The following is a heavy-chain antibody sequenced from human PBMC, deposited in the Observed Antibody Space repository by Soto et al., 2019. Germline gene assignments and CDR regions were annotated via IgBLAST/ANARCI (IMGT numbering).Heavy chain of an antibody. CDR2: ISYDGTSE. CDR1: GFTFSSYP. Sequence: QVQLVESGGGVVQSGRSLRLSCAASGFTFSSYPIHWVRQAPGKGLEWVGSISYDGTSEDFADSLRGRFTLSRDNSKNMLWLQMNSLRSEDTAVYYCLRDYSGWFDFWGQGTLVTVSS. V-gene: IGHV3-30-3*01. CDR3: LRDYSGWFDF. J-gene: IGHJ5*01. D-gene: IGHD3-10*01.